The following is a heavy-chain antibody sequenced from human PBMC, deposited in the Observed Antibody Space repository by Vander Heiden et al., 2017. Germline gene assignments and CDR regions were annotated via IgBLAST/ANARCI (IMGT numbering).Heavy chain of an antibody. CDR2: IKSKIDGGTN. J-gene: IGHJ4*02. CDR3: STDSRYYFDMGRVGVNDY. V-gene: IGHV3-15*01. D-gene: IGHD3-22*01. Sequence: EVQLVESGGGLVKPGGSLRLSCAASGFTFSNVWMSWVRQVPGKGLEWVGRIKSKIDGGTNDYAAPVKGRFSISRDDSKNTLYLQMSSLKTEDTGVYFCSTDSRYYFDMGRVGVNDYWGQGTLVTVSS. CDR1: GFTFSNVW.